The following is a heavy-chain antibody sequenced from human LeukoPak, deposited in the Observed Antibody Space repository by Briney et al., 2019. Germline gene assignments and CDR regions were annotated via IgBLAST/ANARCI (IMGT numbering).Heavy chain of an antibody. CDR3: ARAGTRGAYYFDY. V-gene: IGHV3-21*01. Sequence: PGGSLRLSCAASGFTFSSYAMSWVRQAPGKGLEWVSSISSSRSYIYYADSVKGRFTISRDNAKNSLYLQMNSLRAEDTAVYYCARAGTRGAYYFDYWGQGTLVTVSS. CDR1: GFTFSSYA. D-gene: IGHD1-1*01. CDR2: ISSSRSYI. J-gene: IGHJ4*02.